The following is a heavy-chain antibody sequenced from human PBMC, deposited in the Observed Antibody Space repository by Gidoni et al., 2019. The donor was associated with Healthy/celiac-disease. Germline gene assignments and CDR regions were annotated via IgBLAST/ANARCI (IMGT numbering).Heavy chain of an antibody. CDR1: GFTFSSYA. D-gene: IGHD2-2*01. CDR2: ISYDGSNK. J-gene: IGHJ5*02. Sequence: QVQLVESGGGVVQPGRSLRLSCAASGFTFSSYAMHWVRQAPGKGLEWVAVISYDGSNKYYADSVKGRFTISRDNSKNTLYLQMNSLRAEDTAVYYCARQGGCSSTSCSYNWFDPWGQGTLVTVSS. V-gene: IGHV3-30-3*01. CDR3: ARQGGCSSTSCSYNWFDP.